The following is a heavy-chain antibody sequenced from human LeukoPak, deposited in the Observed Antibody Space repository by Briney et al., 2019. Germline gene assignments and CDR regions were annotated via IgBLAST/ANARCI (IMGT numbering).Heavy chain of an antibody. CDR1: GGSFSGYY. D-gene: IGHD1-26*01. CDR3: ARGRGATKSGVFDY. V-gene: IGHV4-34*01. Sequence: SETLSLTCAVYGGSFSGYYWSWIRQPPGKGLEWIGEINHSGSTNYNPSLKSRVTISVDTSKNQFSLKLSSATAADTAVYYCARGRGATKSGVFDYWGQGTLVTVSS. CDR2: INHSGST. J-gene: IGHJ4*02.